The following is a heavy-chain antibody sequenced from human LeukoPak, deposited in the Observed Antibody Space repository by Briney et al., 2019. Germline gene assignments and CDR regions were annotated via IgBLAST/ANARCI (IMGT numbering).Heavy chain of an antibody. Sequence: GGSLRLSCAASGFTFSSYTMNWVPQAPGKGLEWVSSISGSRTYTFYADSVMGRFTISRDNAKNSLYLHMSSLRAEDTAVYYCARVRDLYRDYWGQGILVTVSS. J-gene: IGHJ4*02. CDR1: GFTFSSYT. CDR3: ARVRDLYRDY. CDR2: ISGSRTYT. D-gene: IGHD1-26*01. V-gene: IGHV3-21*01.